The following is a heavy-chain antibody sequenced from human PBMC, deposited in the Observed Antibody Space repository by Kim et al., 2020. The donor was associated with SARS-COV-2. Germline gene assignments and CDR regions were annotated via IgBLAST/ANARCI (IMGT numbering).Heavy chain of an antibody. V-gene: IGHV3-23*01. CDR3: AKNRYNSSPFDY. CDR2: ISGSGGTT. D-gene: IGHD6-6*01. Sequence: GGSLRLSCAASGFTFSSYTMSWVRQAPGKGLEWVSSISGSGGTTYYADSVKGRFTISRDNSQNTLYLQMNSLRAADTAVYFCAKNRYNSSPFDYWGQGTQVTVSS. J-gene: IGHJ4*02. CDR1: GFTFSSYT.